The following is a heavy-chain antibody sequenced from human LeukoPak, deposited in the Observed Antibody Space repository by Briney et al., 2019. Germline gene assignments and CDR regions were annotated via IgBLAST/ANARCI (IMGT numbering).Heavy chain of an antibody. Sequence: ASVKVSCKASGGTFSSYAISWVRQASGQGLEWMGWMNPHSGNTGFAQKFQGRVTLTRNTSISTAYMELSSLRFEDSAIYYCARRNWAYWYFDLWGRGAPVTVSS. CDR3: ARRNWAYWYFDL. CDR2: MNPHSGNT. J-gene: IGHJ2*01. D-gene: IGHD7-27*01. CDR1: GGTFSSYA. V-gene: IGHV1-8*02.